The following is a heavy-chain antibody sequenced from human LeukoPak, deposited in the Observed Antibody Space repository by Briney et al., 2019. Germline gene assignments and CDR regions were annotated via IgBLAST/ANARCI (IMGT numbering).Heavy chain of an antibody. V-gene: IGHV1-58*02. CDR3: AADLNYYDSSGSGDY. J-gene: IGHJ4*02. CDR2: IVVGSGNT. Sequence: TSVTVSCKASGFTFTSSAMQWVRQARGQRLEWIGWIVVGSGNTNYAQKFQERVTITRDMSTSTAYMELTSLRSEDTAVYYCAADLNYYDSSGSGDYWGQGTLVTVSS. D-gene: IGHD3-22*01. CDR1: GFTFTSSA.